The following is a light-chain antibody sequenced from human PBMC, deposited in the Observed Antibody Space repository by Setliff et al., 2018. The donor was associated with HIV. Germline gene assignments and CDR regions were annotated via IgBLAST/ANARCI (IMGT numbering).Light chain of an antibody. Sequence: QSALTQPASVSGSPGQSITISCTGTSSDVGSYNLVSWYQQHPGKAPKLMIYEVSKRPSGVSNRFSGSKSDNTASLTVSGLQAEDEADYYCQSYDSSLSGSVFGGGTKVTVL. CDR2: EVS. CDR1: SSDVGSYNL. CDR3: QSYDSSLSGSV. J-gene: IGLJ2*01. V-gene: IGLV2-14*02.